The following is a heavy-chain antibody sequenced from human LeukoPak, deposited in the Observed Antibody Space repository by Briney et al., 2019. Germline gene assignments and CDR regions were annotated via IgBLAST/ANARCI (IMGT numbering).Heavy chain of an antibody. D-gene: IGHD5-24*01. CDR1: GFTFITYA. CDR3: ARDSLKNGYNYDYFDY. CDR2: ISYDGSNE. Sequence: PGGSLRLSCAASGFTFITYAMHWVRQAPGKGLEWLAVISYDGSNEYYVDSVKGRFTISRDNSKNILYLQMNSLTAEDTAVYYCARDSLKNGYNYDYFDYWGQGTLVTVSS. J-gene: IGHJ4*02. V-gene: IGHV3-30-3*01.